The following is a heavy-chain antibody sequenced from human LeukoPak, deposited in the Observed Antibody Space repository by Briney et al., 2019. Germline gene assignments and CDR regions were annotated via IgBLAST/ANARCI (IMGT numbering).Heavy chain of an antibody. J-gene: IGHJ3*02. CDR3: ARQPTGGMYRYYDSSEDAFDI. CDR1: GYNFTSYW. V-gene: IGHV5-51*01. Sequence: GESLKISCKSSGYNFTSYWIAWVRQMPGKGLEWMGIIYPGDSDTRYSPSFQGQVTISADKSLSTAYLQWSSLRASDTAMYYCARQPTGGMYRYYDSSEDAFDIWGQGTMVIVSS. D-gene: IGHD3-22*01. CDR2: IYPGDSDT.